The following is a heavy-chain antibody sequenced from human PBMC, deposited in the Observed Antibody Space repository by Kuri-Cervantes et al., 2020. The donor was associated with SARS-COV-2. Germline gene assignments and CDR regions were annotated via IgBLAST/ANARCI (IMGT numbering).Heavy chain of an antibody. Sequence: GESLKISCAAAGFSVSCNEMTWVRQAPGKGLEWVDNIKQDGSEKYYVDSVKGRFTISRDNAKNSLYLQRNSLRAEDTAVYYCARDRNWGDWYFDLWGRGTLVTVSS. D-gene: IGHD7-27*01. CDR3: ARDRNWGDWYFDL. CDR2: IKQDGSEK. CDR1: GFSVSCNE. V-gene: IGHV3-7*01. J-gene: IGHJ2*01.